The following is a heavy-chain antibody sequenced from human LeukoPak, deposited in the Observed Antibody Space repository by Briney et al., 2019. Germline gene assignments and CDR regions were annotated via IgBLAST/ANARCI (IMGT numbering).Heavy chain of an antibody. CDR3: ATEPLLTGYYWPYYFDY. V-gene: IGHV1-2*02. CDR2: INPNSGGT. Sequence: ASVKVSCKSSGYIFTGYYIHWVRQARGQGLEWIGWINPNSGGTNYARKFQGRVTMTRDTSITTAYMELSRLRSDDTAVYYCATEPLLTGYYWPYYFDYWGQGTLLTVSS. J-gene: IGHJ4*02. D-gene: IGHD3-9*01. CDR1: GYIFTGYY.